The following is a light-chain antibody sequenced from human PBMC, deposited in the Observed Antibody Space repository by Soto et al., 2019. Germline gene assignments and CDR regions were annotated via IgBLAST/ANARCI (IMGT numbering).Light chain of an antibody. CDR3: QQSSTARA. CDR1: QNIRNW. Sequence: DIQMTQSPSTLSASVGDSVTITCRASQNIRNWLAWYQQKPGKAPKLLIYTASSLQSGVPSRFSGSRSGTDFTLTISSLQPEDFATYYCQQSSTARAFGQGTKVDIK. V-gene: IGKV1-39*01. CDR2: TAS. J-gene: IGKJ1*01.